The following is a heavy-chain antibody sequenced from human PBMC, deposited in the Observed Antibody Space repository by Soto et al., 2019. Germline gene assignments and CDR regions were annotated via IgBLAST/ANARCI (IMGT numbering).Heavy chain of an antibody. D-gene: IGHD2-15*01. Sequence: EVQLVESGGGLVKPGGSLRLSCAASGFTFSSYSMNWVRHAPGKGLVWVSSISSSSSYIYYADSVKGRFTISRDNAKNSLYLQMNSLRAEDTAVYYCASQGRYCSGGSCYSRGIFDYWGQGTLVTVSS. V-gene: IGHV3-21*01. CDR2: ISSSSSYI. J-gene: IGHJ4*02. CDR1: GFTFSSYS. CDR3: ASQGRYCSGGSCYSRGIFDY.